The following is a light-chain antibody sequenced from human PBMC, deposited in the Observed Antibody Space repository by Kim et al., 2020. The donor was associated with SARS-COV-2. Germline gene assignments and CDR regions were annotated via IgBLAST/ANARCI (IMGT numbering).Light chain of an antibody. CDR3: QAWDSSTRVV. J-gene: IGLJ2*01. V-gene: IGLV3-1*01. CDR2: QDR. Sequence: VSPGQTASITCSGDKLGDKYACWYQQKPGQSPVLVIYQDRERPSGIPERFSGSNSGNTATLTISGTQAMDEADYYCQAWDSSTRVVFGGGTQLTVL. CDR1: KLGDKY.